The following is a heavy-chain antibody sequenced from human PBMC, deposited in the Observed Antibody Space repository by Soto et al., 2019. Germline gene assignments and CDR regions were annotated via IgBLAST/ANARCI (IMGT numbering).Heavy chain of an antibody. CDR3: AKPIGIGLWLEFDS. CDR1: GFTFNTYV. J-gene: IGHJ4*02. CDR2: VDGSDDST. Sequence: PGGSLRLSCAASGFTFNTYVMSWVRQASGKGLEWVAGVDGSDDSTKYAKSVKGRFIISRDNSKNTLFLQMDSLRIEDTAVYYCAKPIGIGLWLEFDSWGQGTLVTVSS. V-gene: IGHV3-23*01. D-gene: IGHD3-10*01.